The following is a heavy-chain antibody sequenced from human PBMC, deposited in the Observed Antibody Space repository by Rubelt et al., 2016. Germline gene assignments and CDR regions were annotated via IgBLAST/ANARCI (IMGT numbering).Heavy chain of an antibody. CDR3: IPRPPEYSSGEREAFDY. CDR1: GFTFSSYA. J-gene: IGHJ4*02. Sequence: PGGSLRLSCAASGFTFSSYAMSWVRQAPGKGLEWVSAISGSGGSTYYADSVKGRFTISRDNSKNTLYLQMNSLRAEDPAVYYCIPRPPEYSSGEREAFDYWGQGTLVTVSS. V-gene: IGHV3-23*01. D-gene: IGHD6-19*01. CDR2: ISGSGGST.